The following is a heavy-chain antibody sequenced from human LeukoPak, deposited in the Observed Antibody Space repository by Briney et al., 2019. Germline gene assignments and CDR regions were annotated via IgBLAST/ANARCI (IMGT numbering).Heavy chain of an antibody. J-gene: IGHJ3*02. CDR3: ARRVLLNPNDAFDI. Sequence: GESLKISCKGSGYSFTSYWIGWVRQMPGKGLEWMGIIYPGDSDTRYSPPFQGQVTISADKSISTAYLQWSSLKASNTAMYYCARRVLLNPNDAFDIWGQGTMVIVSS. V-gene: IGHV5-51*01. D-gene: IGHD3-10*01. CDR1: GYSFTSYW. CDR2: IYPGDSDT.